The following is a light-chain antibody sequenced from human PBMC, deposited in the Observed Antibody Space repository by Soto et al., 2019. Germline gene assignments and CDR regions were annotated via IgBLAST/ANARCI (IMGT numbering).Light chain of an antibody. Sequence: QSVVTQPPSASGTPGQRVTISCSGSSSNIGSNYVYWYQQLPGTAPKLLMYRNNKRPSGVPDRFSGSKSGTSASLAISGLRSEDEADYYCAAWDDRVSGSYVFGTGTKVTVL. CDR1: SSNIGSNY. CDR2: RNN. J-gene: IGLJ1*01. CDR3: AAWDDRVSGSYV. V-gene: IGLV1-47*01.